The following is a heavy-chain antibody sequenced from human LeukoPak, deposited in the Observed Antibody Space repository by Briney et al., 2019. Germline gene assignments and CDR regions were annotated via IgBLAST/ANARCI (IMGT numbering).Heavy chain of an antibody. D-gene: IGHD2-21*02. J-gene: IGHJ1*01. CDR2: ISGSGDST. Sequence: GGSLRLSCAASGFTFSNYAMSWVHQAPGKGLEWVSDISGSGDSTHYADSVKGRFTISRDNSKNTLYLQMSSLRAEDTAVFYCAKGRYCGGDCYVDFQHWGQGTLVTVSS. CDR1: GFTFSNYA. V-gene: IGHV3-23*01. CDR3: AKGRYCGGDCYVDFQH.